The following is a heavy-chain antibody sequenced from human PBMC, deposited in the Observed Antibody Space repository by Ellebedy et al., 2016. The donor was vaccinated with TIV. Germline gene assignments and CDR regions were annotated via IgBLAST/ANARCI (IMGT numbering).Heavy chain of an antibody. CDR2: VNSVSTSM. D-gene: IGHD1-14*01. V-gene: IGHV3-21*01. CDR1: GFPFISYN. CDR3: ARWAYVNSWYHLDY. J-gene: IGHJ4*02. Sequence: GESLKISCAVSGFPFISYNMNWIRQAPGKGLEWVSAVNSVSTSMFYADSVKGRFTVSRDNAKTSTYLQMNSLRGEDTAVYYCARWAYVNSWYHLDYWGQGTLVTVSS.